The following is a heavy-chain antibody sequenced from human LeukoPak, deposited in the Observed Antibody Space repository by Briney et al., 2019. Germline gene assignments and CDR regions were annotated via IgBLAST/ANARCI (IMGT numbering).Heavy chain of an antibody. CDR1: GYTFTGYY. Sequence: ASVKVSCKASGYTFTGYYMHWVRQAPGQGLEWMGWINPNSGGTNYAQKFQGRVTMTRDTSISTAYMEPSRLRSDDTAVYYCARESGSRNAFDIWGQGTMVTVSS. V-gene: IGHV1-2*02. CDR2: INPNSGGT. J-gene: IGHJ3*02. D-gene: IGHD3-10*01. CDR3: ARESGSRNAFDI.